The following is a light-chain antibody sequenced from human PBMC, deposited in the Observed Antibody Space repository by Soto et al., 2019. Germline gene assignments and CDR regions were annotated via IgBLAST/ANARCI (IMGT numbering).Light chain of an antibody. Sequence: DIQMTQSPSSLSASVGDRVTIACRASQNIANSLNWYQQVPGQAPRVLVYAASNLQSGVPSRFSGSGSGTDFTLTISTLQPQDFATYYCQHIDSTPLTFGHGTKVEI. CDR2: AAS. CDR1: QNIANS. CDR3: QHIDSTPLT. J-gene: IGKJ1*01. V-gene: IGKV1-39*01.